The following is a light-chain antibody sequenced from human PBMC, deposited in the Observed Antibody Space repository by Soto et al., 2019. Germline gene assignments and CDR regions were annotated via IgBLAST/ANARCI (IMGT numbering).Light chain of an antibody. CDR1: RRISSAY. CDR3: LQSGNSPLT. CDR2: GAS. Sequence: EVVLTQSPGTLSLSPGERATLSCRASRRISSAYLAWYQQKPGQAPRLLIYGASTRATDIPDRFTGSGSATDLTLIISRLEPEDFAVYYCLQSGNSPLTFGQGTRLEIK. J-gene: IGKJ2*01. V-gene: IGKV3-20*01.